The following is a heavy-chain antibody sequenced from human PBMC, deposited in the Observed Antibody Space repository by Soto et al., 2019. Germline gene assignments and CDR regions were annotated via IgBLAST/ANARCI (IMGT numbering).Heavy chain of an antibody. CDR1: GFTFSLSA. V-gene: IGHV3-23*01. CDR3: AKGPEDDILTGCEY. D-gene: IGHD3-9*01. J-gene: IGHJ1*01. CDR2: LSGGGSTT. Sequence: EVQLLESGGGFVQPGESLRLSCAASGFTFSLSAMRWVRQSPGRGLDWVSSLSGGGSTTDYADSVKGRFTISRDNSKNTVHRQLNSLRAEDTAVYYCAKGPEDDILTGCEYWGQGALVTVSS.